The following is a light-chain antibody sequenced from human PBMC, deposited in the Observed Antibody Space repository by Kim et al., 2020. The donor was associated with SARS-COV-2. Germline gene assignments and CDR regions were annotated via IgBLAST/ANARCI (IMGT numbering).Light chain of an antibody. CDR3: QVWDNSRDHVV. V-gene: IGLV3-21*04. CDR1: NIGTKS. Sequence: SYELTQPPSVAVAPGKTARMTCGGNNIGTKSVHWYQQKPGQAPVLVISYDNDRPSGIPERFSGSNSGNTSTLTISRVEAGDEADYYCQVWDNSRDHVVFGGGTQLTVL. CDR2: YDN. J-gene: IGLJ2*01.